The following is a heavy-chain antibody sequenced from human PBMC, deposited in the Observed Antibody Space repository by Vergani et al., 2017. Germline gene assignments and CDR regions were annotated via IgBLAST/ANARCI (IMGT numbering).Heavy chain of an antibody. J-gene: IGHJ4*02. V-gene: IGHV3-23*01. CDR2: ISGSGGST. CDR3: AKMVNSSWYVCLDY. Sequence: EVQLLESGGGLVQPGGSLRLSCAASGFTFRSYAMSWVRQAPGKGLEWVSAISGSGGSTYYADSVKGRFTISKDNSKNTLYLQMNSLRAEDTAVYYCAKMVNSSWYVCLDYWGQGTLVTVSS. D-gene: IGHD6-13*01. CDR1: GFTFRSYA.